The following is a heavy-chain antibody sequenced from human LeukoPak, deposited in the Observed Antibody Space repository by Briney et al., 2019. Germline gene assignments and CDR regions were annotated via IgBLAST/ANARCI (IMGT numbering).Heavy chain of an antibody. CDR1: GGSISSGGYY. CDR3: ARSGHGDYYFDY. V-gene: IGHV4-31*03. CDR2: IYYSGST. Sequence: PSQTLSLTCTVSGGSISSGGYYWSWIRQHPGKGLEWIGYIYYSGSTYYNPSLKSRVTISVDTSKNQFSLKLSSVTAADTAVYYCARSGHGDYYFDYWGQGTLVTVSS. J-gene: IGHJ4*02. D-gene: IGHD4-17*01.